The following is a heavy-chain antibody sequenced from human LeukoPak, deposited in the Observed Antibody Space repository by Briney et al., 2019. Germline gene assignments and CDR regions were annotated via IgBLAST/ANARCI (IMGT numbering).Heavy chain of an antibody. D-gene: IGHD3-10*01. CDR3: ARRVRGAARWFDP. V-gene: IGHV4-59*08. CDR1: GGSISSYY. Sequence: PSETLSLTCTVSGGSISSYYWSWIRQPPGKGPEWIGYIYYSGSTNYNPSLKSRVTISVDTSKNQFSLKLSSVTAADTAVYYCARRVRGAARWFDPWGQGTLVTVSS. CDR2: IYYSGST. J-gene: IGHJ5*02.